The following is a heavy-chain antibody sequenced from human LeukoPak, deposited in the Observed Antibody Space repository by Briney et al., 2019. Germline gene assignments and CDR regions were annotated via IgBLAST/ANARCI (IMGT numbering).Heavy chain of an antibody. CDR2: ISGSGGST. D-gene: IGHD3-22*01. CDR1: GFTFSSYA. CDR3: AKESYYYDSSGYDHFSFDY. J-gene: IGHJ4*02. Sequence: GGSLRLSCAASGFTFSSYAMSWVRQAPGKGLEWVSAISGSGGSTYYADSVKGRFTISRDNSKNTLYLQMNSLRAEDTAVYYCAKESYYYDSSGYDHFSFDYWGQGTLVTVSS. V-gene: IGHV3-23*01.